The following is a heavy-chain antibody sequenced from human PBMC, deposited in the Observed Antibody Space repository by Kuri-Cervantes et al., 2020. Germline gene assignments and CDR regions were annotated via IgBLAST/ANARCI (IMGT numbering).Heavy chain of an antibody. CDR3: AKEGSTVYYYDYYGMDV. J-gene: IGHJ6*02. V-gene: IGHV4-39*07. CDR2: IYYSGST. Sequence: SETLSLTCTVSGGSISSSSYYWGWIRQPQGKGLEWIGSIYYSGSTYYNPSLKCRVTISVDTSKNQFSLKLSPVTAADTAVYYCAKEGSTVYYYDYYGMDVWGQGTTVTVSS. CDR1: GGSISSSSYY. D-gene: IGHD3-10*01.